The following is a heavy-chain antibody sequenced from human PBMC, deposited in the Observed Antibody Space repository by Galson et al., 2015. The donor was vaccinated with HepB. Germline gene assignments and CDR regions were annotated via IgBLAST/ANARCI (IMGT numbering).Heavy chain of an antibody. J-gene: IGHJ4*02. CDR2: ISGSGGTA. CDR3: AKVATADVTPWSWYFDF. D-gene: IGHD2-21*02. V-gene: IGHV3-23*01. CDR1: GFTFSPYA. Sequence: SLRLSCAASGFTFSPYAMNWVRQAPGKGLQWVSGISGSGGTAFYADSVKGRFTISRDTSKNTLYLQMNYLRAEDTAVYYCAKVATADVTPWSWYFDFWGQGTLVTVSS.